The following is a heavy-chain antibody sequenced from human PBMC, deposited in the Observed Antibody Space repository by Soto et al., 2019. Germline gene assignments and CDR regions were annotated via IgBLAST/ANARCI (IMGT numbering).Heavy chain of an antibody. V-gene: IGHV4-39*01. J-gene: IGHJ6*02. CDR1: GGSISSSSYY. CDR3: RFLEWLLDRSSDYYGMDV. Sequence: SETLSLTCTVSGGSISSSSYYWGWIRQPPGKGLEWIGSIYYSGSTYYNPSLKSRVTISVDTSKNQFSLKLSSVTAADTAVYYCRFLEWLLDRSSDYYGMDVWGQGTTVTVSS. CDR2: IYYSGST. D-gene: IGHD3-3*01.